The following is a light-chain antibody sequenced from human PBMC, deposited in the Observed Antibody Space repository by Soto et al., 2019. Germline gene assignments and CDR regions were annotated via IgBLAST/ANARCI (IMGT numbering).Light chain of an antibody. CDR1: RSVSSH. J-gene: IGKJ5*01. CDR2: DAS. V-gene: IGKV3-11*01. Sequence: VLTQSPATLSLSPGERATLSCRASRSVSSHLAWYQQKPGQAPRLLIYDASNRASVIPARFSGSGSGTDFTLTISSLEPEDFAVYYCEQYNNWFSITFGQGTRLEIK. CDR3: EQYNNWFSIT.